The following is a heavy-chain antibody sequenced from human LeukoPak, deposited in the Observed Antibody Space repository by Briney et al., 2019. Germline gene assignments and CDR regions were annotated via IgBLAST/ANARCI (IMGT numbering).Heavy chain of an antibody. D-gene: IGHD6-6*01. J-gene: IGHJ4*02. CDR3: ASSPLAARPKLDY. V-gene: IGHV3-23*01. CDR1: EFTFSNYA. CDR2: ISSGGGSI. Sequence: SGGSLRLSCAASEFTFSNYAMNWVRQAPGKRPEWASGISSGGGSIYYADSVKGRFTISRDNSKNTLYLQMNSLRAEDTAVYYCASSPLAARPKLDYWGQGTLVTVSS.